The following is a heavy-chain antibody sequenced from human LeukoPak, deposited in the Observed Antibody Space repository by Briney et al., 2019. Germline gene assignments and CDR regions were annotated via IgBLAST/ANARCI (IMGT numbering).Heavy chain of an antibody. V-gene: IGHV4-59*10. J-gene: IGHJ3*02. CDR2: IYTSGST. CDR1: GGSFSGYY. Sequence: SETLSLTCAVYGGSFSGYYWSWIRQPAGKGLEWIGRIYTSGSTNYNPSLKSRVTMSVDTSKNQFSLKLSSVTAADTAVYYCARFRKGAWGAFDIWGQGTMVTVSS. CDR3: ARFRKGAWGAFDI. D-gene: IGHD7-27*01.